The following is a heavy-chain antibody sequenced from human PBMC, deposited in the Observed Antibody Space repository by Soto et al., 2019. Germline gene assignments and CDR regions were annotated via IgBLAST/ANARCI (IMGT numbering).Heavy chain of an antibody. Sequence: QAHLVESGGGVVQPGRSLRLSCAASGFTFTGYGMHGVRQAPGTRLECVAVISYDGGLQHYADSVKGRFTISRDNSKNMVLLQMNSLRAEDTAVYYCVSDRGYGHASVPYSWGQGTLVSGSS. CDR3: VSDRGYGHASVPYS. D-gene: IGHD5-18*01. J-gene: IGHJ4*02. CDR2: ISYDGGLQ. CDR1: GFTFTGYG. V-gene: IGHV3-30*03.